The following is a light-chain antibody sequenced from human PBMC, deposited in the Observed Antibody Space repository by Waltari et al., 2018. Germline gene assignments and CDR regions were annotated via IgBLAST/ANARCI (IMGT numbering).Light chain of an antibody. V-gene: IGKV4-1*01. CDR1: QSVLYSSNNKNY. J-gene: IGKJ1*01. CDR2: WAS. CDR3: QQYYSDPRT. Sequence: DIVMTQSPAPLAVSLGERATINCKSSQSVLYSSNNKNYLAWYQRKPGQPPKLLIYWASTRESGVPDRFSGSASGTDFTLTISSLQAEDVAVYYCQQYYSDPRTFGQGTKVEIK.